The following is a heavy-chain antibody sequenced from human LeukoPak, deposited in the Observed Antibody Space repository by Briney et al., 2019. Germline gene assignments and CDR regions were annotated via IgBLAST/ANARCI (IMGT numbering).Heavy chain of an antibody. CDR3: AKEGRYSSGGGWFDP. Sequence: AGGSLRLSCAASGFTFDDYAMHWVRQAPGRGLEWVSTISWNSGRIGYADSVKGRFTISRDNAKNSLYLQMNSLRPEDMALYYCAKEGRYSSGGGWFDPWGQGTLVTVSS. D-gene: IGHD2-15*01. CDR2: ISWNSGRI. J-gene: IGHJ5*02. V-gene: IGHV3-9*03. CDR1: GFTFDDYA.